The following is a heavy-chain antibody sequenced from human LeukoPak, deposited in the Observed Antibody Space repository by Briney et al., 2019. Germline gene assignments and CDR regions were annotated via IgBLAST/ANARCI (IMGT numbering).Heavy chain of an antibody. CDR3: AHRLGYCSGGSCYPDAFDI. J-gene: IGHJ3*02. CDR1: GFSLSTSGVG. Sequence: KKSGPTLVKPTQTLTLTCTFSGFSLSTSGVGVGWIRQPPGKALEWLALIYWDDDKHYSPSLKSRLTITKDTSKNQVVLTMTNMDPVDTATYYCAHRLGYCSGGSCYPDAFDIWGQGTMVTVSS. CDR2: IYWDDDK. V-gene: IGHV2-5*02. D-gene: IGHD2-15*01.